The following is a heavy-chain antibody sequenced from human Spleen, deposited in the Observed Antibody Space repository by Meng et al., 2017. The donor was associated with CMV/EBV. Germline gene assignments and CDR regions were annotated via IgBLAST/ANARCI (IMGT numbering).Heavy chain of an antibody. J-gene: IGHJ4*02. CDR2: INTDGSSR. Sequence: GESLKISCAASGFTFSSYWMYWVRQAPGKGLVWVSRINTDGSSRIYADSVKGRFTISRDNAKNTLYLQMNSLGAEDTAVYYCAGRIAARPNQLDCWGQGTLVTVSS. CDR1: GFTFSSYW. CDR3: AGRIAARPNQLDC. V-gene: IGHV3-74*01. D-gene: IGHD6-6*01.